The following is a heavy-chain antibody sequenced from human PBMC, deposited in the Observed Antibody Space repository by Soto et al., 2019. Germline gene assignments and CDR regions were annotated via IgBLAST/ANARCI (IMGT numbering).Heavy chain of an antibody. CDR1: GFSLTTGRMG. J-gene: IGHJ6*02. CDR2: IFSDAAR. Sequence: SAPTLVNPTGTVRLTCNVSGFSLTTGRMGESWIRQAPGKALEWLAHIFSDAARSYSRSLQGRLTVSKVGSGSHVVLSMTNMDPVVTGTYFCVRMNAESYSSYYAMDVWGQGTTVTVS. D-gene: IGHD3-10*01. V-gene: IGHV2-26*01. CDR3: VRMNAESYSSYYAMDV.